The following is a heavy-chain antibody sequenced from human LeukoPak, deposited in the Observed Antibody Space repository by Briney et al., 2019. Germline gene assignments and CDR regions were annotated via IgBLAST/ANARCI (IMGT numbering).Heavy chain of an antibody. V-gene: IGHV3-9*01. CDR2: ISWNSGNI. CDR3: ARGGGGTLTVPFDY. Sequence: GRSLRLSCAASGFTFDDYAMHWVRQAPGKGLEWVSGISWNSGNIDYADSVKGRFTISRDNAKNSLYLQMNSLRAEDTAVYYCARGGGGTLTVPFDYWGQGTLVTVSS. J-gene: IGHJ4*02. D-gene: IGHD1-1*01. CDR1: GFTFDDYA.